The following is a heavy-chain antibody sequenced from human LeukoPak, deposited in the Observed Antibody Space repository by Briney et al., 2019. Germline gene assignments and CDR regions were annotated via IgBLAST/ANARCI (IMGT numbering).Heavy chain of an antibody. D-gene: IGHD5/OR15-5a*01. CDR3: ARHSSVRSPFDY. V-gene: IGHV4-34*01. CDR2: INHSGST. CDR1: GGSFTGYY. Sequence: SETLSLTCAVYGGSFTGYYWSWIRQPPGKGLEWIGEINHSGSTNYNPSLKSRVTISVDTSKNQFSLKLSSVTAADTAVYYCARHSSVRSPFDYWGQGTLVAVSS. J-gene: IGHJ4*02.